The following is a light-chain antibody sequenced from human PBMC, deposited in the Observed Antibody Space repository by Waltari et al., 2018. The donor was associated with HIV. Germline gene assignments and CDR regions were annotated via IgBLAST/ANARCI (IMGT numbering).Light chain of an antibody. CDR3: NSRDSSGNHRL. CDR2: GKN. V-gene: IGLV3-19*01. J-gene: IGLJ1*01. Sequence: SSARTQDIAVSVALGRTVRIECQGDRLKSCYASWYQHKPGRAPVLVVFGKNNRPSGILDRFSGAISGNTVSLTITGAQAEDEADYYCNSRDSSGNHRLFGTGTKVTVL. CDR1: RLKSCY.